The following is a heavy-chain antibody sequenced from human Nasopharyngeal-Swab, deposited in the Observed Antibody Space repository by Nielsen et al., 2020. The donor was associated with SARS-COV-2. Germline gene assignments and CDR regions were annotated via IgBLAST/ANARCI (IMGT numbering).Heavy chain of an antibody. CDR1: GYSFTSSW. CDR3: ARLSRWYSYNHYYMDV. J-gene: IGHJ6*03. D-gene: IGHD6-13*01. V-gene: IGHV5-10-1*01. Sequence: GESLKISCKGSGYSFTSSWISWVRQVPGKGLEWMGMIDPSDSFTEYSPSFQGHVTISADKSINTAYLQWSSLRASDTAMYHCARLSRWYSYNHYYMDVWGKGTMVTVSS. CDR2: IDPSDSFT.